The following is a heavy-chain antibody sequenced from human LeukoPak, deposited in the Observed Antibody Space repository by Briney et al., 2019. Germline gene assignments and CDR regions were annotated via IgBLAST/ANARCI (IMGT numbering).Heavy chain of an antibody. D-gene: IGHD3-22*01. CDR3: ARMYYYDSSGYDSHEYYFDY. J-gene: IGHJ4*02. CDR2: ISAYNGNT. Sequence: ASVKVSCKASGYTFTSYGISWVRQAPGQGLEWMGWISAYNGNTNYAQKLQGRVTKTTDTSTSTAYMELRSLRSDDTAVYYCARMYYYDSSGYDSHEYYFDYWGQGTLVTVSS. CDR1: GYTFTSYG. V-gene: IGHV1-18*01.